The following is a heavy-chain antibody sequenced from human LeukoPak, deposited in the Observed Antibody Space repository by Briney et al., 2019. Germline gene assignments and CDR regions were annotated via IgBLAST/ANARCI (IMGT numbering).Heavy chain of an antibody. CDR2: ISWNSGSI. CDR1: GFTFDDYA. J-gene: IGHJ4*02. V-gene: IGHV3-9*01. D-gene: IGHD6-13*01. Sequence: PGRSLRLSCAASGFTFDDYAMHWVRQAPGKGLEWVSGISWNSGSIGYADSVKGRFTISRDNAKNSLYLQMNSLRAEDTALYYCAKDNLGGSSRSHFDYWGQGTLVTVSS. CDR3: AKDNLGGSSRSHFDY.